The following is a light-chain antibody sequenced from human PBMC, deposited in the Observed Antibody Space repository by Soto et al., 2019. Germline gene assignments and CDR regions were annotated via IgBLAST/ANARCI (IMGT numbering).Light chain of an antibody. V-gene: IGKV3-20*01. CDR1: QSVRDSY. Sequence: IVLTQSPGTLSLSPGERATLSSRASQSVRDSYLAWYQQKPGQAPRLLMYGVSFRAAGIPDRFSGSGSGTDFTLTISRLEPEDFAVYYCQQYGSLFTFGQGTKLEI. CDR3: QQYGSLFT. CDR2: GVS. J-gene: IGKJ2*01.